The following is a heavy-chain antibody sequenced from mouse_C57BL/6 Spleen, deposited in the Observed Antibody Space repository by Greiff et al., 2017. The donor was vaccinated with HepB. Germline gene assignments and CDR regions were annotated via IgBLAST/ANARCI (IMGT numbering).Heavy chain of an antibody. D-gene: IGHD2-4*01. CDR1: GYAFSSYW. CDR2: IYPGDGDT. CDR3: ARVGYDYDADYFDY. V-gene: IGHV1-80*01. J-gene: IGHJ2*01. Sequence: QVQLKESGAELVKPGASVKISCKASGYAFSSYWMNWVKQRPGKGLEWIGQIYPGDGDTNYNGKFKGKATLTADKSSSTAYMQLSSLTSEDSAVYFCARVGYDYDADYFDYWGQGTTLTVSS.